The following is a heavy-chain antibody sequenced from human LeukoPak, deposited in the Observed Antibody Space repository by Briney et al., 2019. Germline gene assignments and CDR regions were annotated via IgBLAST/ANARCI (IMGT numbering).Heavy chain of an antibody. V-gene: IGHV1-2*02. CDR1: GYTFTGYY. J-gene: IGHJ4*02. Sequence: ASVKVSCKASGYTFTGYYMHWVRQAPGQGLEWMGWINPNSGGTNYAQKFQGRVTMTRDTSISTAYMELSRLRSDDTAMYYCARESFALAAEDFDFWGQGTLVTVSS. CDR3: ARESFALAAEDFDF. CDR2: INPNSGGT. D-gene: IGHD6-13*01.